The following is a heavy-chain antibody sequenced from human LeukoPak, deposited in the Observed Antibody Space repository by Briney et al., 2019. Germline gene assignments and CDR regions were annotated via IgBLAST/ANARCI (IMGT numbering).Heavy chain of an antibody. V-gene: IGHV1-3*01. CDR2: INAGNGNT. J-gene: IGHJ4*02. CDR3: ARDTGYDILTGYHFDY. Sequence: ASVKVSCKASGYTFTSYAMDWVRQAPGQRLEWMGWINAGNGNTKYSQKFQGRVTITRDTSASTAYMELSSLRSEDTAVYYCARDTGYDILTGYHFDYWGQGTLVTVSS. CDR1: GYTFTSYA. D-gene: IGHD3-9*01.